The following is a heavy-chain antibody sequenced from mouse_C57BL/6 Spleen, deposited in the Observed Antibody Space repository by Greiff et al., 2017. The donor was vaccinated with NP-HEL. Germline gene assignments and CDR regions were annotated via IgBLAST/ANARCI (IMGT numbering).Heavy chain of an antibody. CDR1: GYTFTSYW. CDR2: IDPSDSYT. V-gene: IGHV1-69*01. Sequence: QVQLQQSGAELVMPGASVKLSCKASGYTFTSYWMHWVKQRPGQGLEWIGEIDPSDSYTNYNQKFKGKSTLTVDKSSSTAYMQLSSLTSEDSAVYYCARGGGDYDAAWFAYWGQGTLVTVSA. J-gene: IGHJ3*01. CDR3: ARGGGDYDAAWFAY. D-gene: IGHD2-4*01.